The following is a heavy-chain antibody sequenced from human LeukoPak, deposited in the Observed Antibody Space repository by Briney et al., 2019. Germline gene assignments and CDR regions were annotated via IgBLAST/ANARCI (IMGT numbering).Heavy chain of an antibody. CDR1: GFTFSSYS. CDR2: ISSSSSYI. D-gene: IGHD5-12*01. CDR3: ARGERRGYSGYRVGY. V-gene: IGHV3-21*04. J-gene: IGHJ4*02. Sequence: GGSLRLSCAASGFTFSSYSMNWVRQAPGKGLEWVSSISSSSSYIYYADSVKGRFTISRDNAKNSLYLQMNSLRAEDTAVYYCARGERRGYSGYRVGYWGQGTLVTVSS.